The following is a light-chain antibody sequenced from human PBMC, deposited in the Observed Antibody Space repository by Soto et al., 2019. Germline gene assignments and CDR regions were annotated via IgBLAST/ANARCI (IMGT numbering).Light chain of an antibody. Sequence: QSALTQPASVSGSPGQSITISCTGTSSDVGGYNYVSWYQQHPGKAPKLMIYDVSNRPSEVSNRFSGSKSGNTASLTISGLQAEDEADYSCSSYTSSSFYVFGTGTKLTVL. CDR1: SSDVGGYNY. J-gene: IGLJ1*01. V-gene: IGLV2-14*01. CDR3: SSYTSSSFYV. CDR2: DVS.